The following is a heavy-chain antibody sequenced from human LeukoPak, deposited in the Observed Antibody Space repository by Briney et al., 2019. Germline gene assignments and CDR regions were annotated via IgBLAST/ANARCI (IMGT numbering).Heavy chain of an antibody. Sequence: PGGSLRLSCAASGFTFSSYSMNGVPHAPGKGLEWVSSISSSSSYIYYADSVKGRFTISRDNAKDSVYLQMNSLRAEDTAVYYCARDPIETGTPLSLDYWGQGTLVSVSS. V-gene: IGHV3-21*01. CDR1: GFTFSSYS. D-gene: IGHD1-1*01. CDR3: ARDPIETGTPLSLDY. J-gene: IGHJ4*02. CDR2: ISSSSSYI.